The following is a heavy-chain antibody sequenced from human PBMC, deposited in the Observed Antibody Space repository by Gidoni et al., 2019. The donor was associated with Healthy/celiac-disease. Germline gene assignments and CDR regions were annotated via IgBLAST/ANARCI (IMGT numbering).Heavy chain of an antibody. CDR1: GFTFIDYY. Sequence: VQLVESGGGLFKPGGSLSLSCASSGFTFIDYYMSCIRQAPGKGLEWGSYISSSGSTIYYADSVKGRFTISRDNAKNSLYLQKNSLRAEDTAVYYCARDPPVPGNEFDPWGQGTLVTVSS. V-gene: IGHV3-11*01. CDR3: ARDPPVPGNEFDP. CDR2: ISSSGSTI. J-gene: IGHJ5*02. D-gene: IGHD1-1*01.